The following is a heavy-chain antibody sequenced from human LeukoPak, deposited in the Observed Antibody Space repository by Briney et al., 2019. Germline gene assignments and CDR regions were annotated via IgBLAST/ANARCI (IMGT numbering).Heavy chain of an antibody. CDR1: GYTFTNYY. D-gene: IGHD3-9*01. V-gene: IGHV1-46*01. CDR3: ARDRYYDIVTGYYSVDHYYGMDV. Sequence: ASVKVSCKASGYTFTNYYMHWVRQAPGQGPEWMGIINPSGGSTSYAPKFQGRVTMTRDTSTSTVYMELSSLRSEDTAVYYCARDRYYDIVTGYYSVDHYYGMDVWGQGTTVTVSS. J-gene: IGHJ6*02. CDR2: INPSGGST.